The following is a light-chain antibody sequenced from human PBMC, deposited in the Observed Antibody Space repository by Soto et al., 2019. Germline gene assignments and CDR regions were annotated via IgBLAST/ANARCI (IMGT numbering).Light chain of an antibody. CDR2: GAS. CDR1: ETIRMY. V-gene: IGKV1-39*01. J-gene: IGKJ1*01. Sequence: DIQMTQSPSALSACVGDRVTITCRASETIRMYLNWYQQRPGKAPNLLIYGASRLHSGVPSRFTGSGSGTDFTLTISSLQPEDFASHFCKQSYTSPPTFGQGTKVEIX. CDR3: KQSYTSPPT.